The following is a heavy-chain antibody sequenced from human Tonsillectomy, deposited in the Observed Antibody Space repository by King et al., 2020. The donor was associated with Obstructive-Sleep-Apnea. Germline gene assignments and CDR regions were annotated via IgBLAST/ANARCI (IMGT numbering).Heavy chain of an antibody. V-gene: IGHV1-2*04. D-gene: IGHD2-2*01. CDR2: INPNSGGT. CDR3: ARAVVPAAIHNWFDP. J-gene: IGHJ5*02. CDR1: GYTFTGYY. Sequence: VQLVESGAEVKKPGASVKVSCKASGYTFTGYYMHWVRQAPGQGLEWMGGINPNSGGTNYAQKFQGWVTMTRDTSISTAYMELSRLRSDDTAVYYCARAVVPAAIHNWFDPWGQGTLVTVSS.